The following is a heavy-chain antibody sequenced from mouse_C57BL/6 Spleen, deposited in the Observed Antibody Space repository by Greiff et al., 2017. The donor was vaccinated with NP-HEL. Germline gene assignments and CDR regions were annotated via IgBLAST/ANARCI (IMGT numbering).Heavy chain of an antibody. CDR1: GYTFTSYG. V-gene: IGHV1-81*01. J-gene: IGHJ2*01. Sequence: VQLQQSGAELARPGASVKLSCKASGYTFTSYGISWVKQRTGQGLEWIGEIYPRSGNTYYNEKFKGKATLTADKSSSTAYMELRSLTSEDSAVYFCARVGGKGDYFDYWGQGTTLTVSS. D-gene: IGHD1-3*01. CDR3: ARVGGKGDYFDY. CDR2: IYPRSGNT.